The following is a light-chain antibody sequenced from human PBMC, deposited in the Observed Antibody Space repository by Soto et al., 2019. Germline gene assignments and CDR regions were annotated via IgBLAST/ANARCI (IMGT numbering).Light chain of an antibody. J-gene: IGLJ3*02. CDR2: XNN. CDR3: AAWDDSLNGWV. V-gene: IGLV1-44*01. CDR1: SSNIGSNT. Sequence: QSVLTQPPSASGTPGQRVTISCSGSSSNIGSNTVNWYQQLPGTAPKLLIYXNNQRPSGVPDRFSGSKSGTSASLAISGLXXXXXXDYYCAAWDDSLNGWVFGGGTKLTVL.